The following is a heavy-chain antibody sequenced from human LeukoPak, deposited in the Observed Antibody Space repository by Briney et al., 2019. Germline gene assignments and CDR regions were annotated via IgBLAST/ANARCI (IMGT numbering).Heavy chain of an antibody. CDR3: ATEGSTWYGVRYYYGMDV. D-gene: IGHD6-13*01. J-gene: IGHJ6*02. CDR1: GGSFTGYY. Sequence: PSETLSLTCAVYGGSFTGYYWSWIRQPPGKGLEWIGEINYSGSTNYNPSLKSRVTISVDKSKNQFSLKLSSVTAADTAVYYCATEGSTWYGVRYYYGMDVWGQGTTVTVSS. V-gene: IGHV4-34*01. CDR2: INYSGST.